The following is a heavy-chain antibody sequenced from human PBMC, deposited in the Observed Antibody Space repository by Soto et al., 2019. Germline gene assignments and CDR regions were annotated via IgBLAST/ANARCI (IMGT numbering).Heavy chain of an antibody. V-gene: IGHV4-30-2*01. J-gene: IGHJ4*02. D-gene: IGHD3-10*01. Sequence: SETLSLTCAVSGGSISSGGYSWSWIRQPPGKGLEWIGYIYHSGSTYYNPSLKSQVTISVDRSKNQFSLKLSSVTAADTAVYYCARGLLWFGEFPYFDYWGQGTLVTAPQ. CDR2: IYHSGST. CDR3: ARGLLWFGEFPYFDY. CDR1: GGSISSGGYS.